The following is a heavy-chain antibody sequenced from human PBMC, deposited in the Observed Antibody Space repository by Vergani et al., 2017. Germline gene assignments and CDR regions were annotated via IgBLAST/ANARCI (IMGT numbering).Heavy chain of an antibody. J-gene: IGHJ4*02. CDR3: ARHTTYTDS. Sequence: EVELVQSGPEMRKPGESLKISCKGYEYSFGNYWIGWVRQMPGKGLEWMGIIYPADSDTRYSPSFQGQVTISADKSISTAFLQWDSLKASDTALYYCARHTTYTDSWGQGTLVTVSS. CDR1: EYSFGNYW. V-gene: IGHV5-51*01. D-gene: IGHD1-1*01. CDR2: IYPADSDT.